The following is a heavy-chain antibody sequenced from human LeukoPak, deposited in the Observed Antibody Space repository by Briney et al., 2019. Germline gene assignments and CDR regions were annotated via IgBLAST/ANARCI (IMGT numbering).Heavy chain of an antibody. CDR3: ARDPLGSTSCLDY. CDR1: GYTFTSYY. CDR2: INPSGGST. Sequence: ASVKASCKASGYTFTSYYMHWVRQAPGQGLEWMGIINPSGGSTSYAQKFQGRVTMIRDMSTSTVYMELSSLRSEDTAVYYCARDPLGSTSCLDYWGQGTLVTVSS. V-gene: IGHV1-46*01. D-gene: IGHD2-2*01. J-gene: IGHJ4*02.